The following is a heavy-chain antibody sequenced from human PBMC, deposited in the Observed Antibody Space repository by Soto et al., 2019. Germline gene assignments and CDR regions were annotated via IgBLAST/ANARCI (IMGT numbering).Heavy chain of an antibody. CDR2: ISGSGGST. Sequence: EVQLLESGGGLVQPGGSLRLSCAASGFTFSSYAMSWVRQAPGKGLEWVSAISGSGGSTYYADSVKGRFTISRDNSKNTLYLQMNSLRAEDTAVYYCAREVAVAGTAGRDAFDIWGQGTMVTVSS. V-gene: IGHV3-23*01. J-gene: IGHJ3*02. CDR1: GFTFSSYA. D-gene: IGHD6-19*01. CDR3: AREVAVAGTAGRDAFDI.